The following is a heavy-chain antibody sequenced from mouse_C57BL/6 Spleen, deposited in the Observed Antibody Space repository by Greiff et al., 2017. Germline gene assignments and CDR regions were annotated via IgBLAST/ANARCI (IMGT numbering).Heavy chain of an antibody. J-gene: IGHJ1*03. Sequence: VQLQQPGAELVKPGASVTMSCKASGYTFTNYCITWVKQRPGQGLEWIGDIYPGSGSTNYNEKFKGKATLTVDTSSSTAYMQLSSLTSEDSAVYYCARSDYDWYFDVWGTGTTVTVSS. V-gene: IGHV1-55*01. CDR2: IYPGSGST. CDR3: ARSDYDWYFDV. D-gene: IGHD2-4*01. CDR1: GYTFTNYC.